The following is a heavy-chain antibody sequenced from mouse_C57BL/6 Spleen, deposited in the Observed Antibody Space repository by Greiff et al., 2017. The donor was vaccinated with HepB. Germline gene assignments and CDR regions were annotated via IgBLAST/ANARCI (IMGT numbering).Heavy chain of an antibody. CDR3: TRDREYYGSSYYFDY. D-gene: IGHD1-1*01. V-gene: IGHV5-9-1*02. J-gene: IGHJ2*01. Sequence: EVKVVESGEGLVKPGGSLKLSCAASGFTFSSYAMSWVRQTPEKRLEWVAYISSGGDYIYYADTVKGRFTISRDNARNTLYLQMSSLKSEDTAMYYCTRDREYYGSSYYFDYWGQGTTLTVSS. CDR1: GFTFSSYA. CDR2: ISSGGDYI.